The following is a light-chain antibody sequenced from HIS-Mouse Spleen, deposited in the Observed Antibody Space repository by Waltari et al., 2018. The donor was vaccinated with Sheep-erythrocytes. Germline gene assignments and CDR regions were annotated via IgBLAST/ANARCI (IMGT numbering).Light chain of an antibody. CDR3: CSYAGSYNHV. Sequence: QSALTQPRSVSGSPGQSVTISCTGTSSDVGGYNYVSWYQQHPGKAPKLMIYDVSQRPSGVPARFSGSKSGNTASLTISGLQAEDEADYYCCSYAGSYNHVFATGTKVTVL. J-gene: IGLJ1*01. CDR2: DVS. CDR1: SSDVGGYNY. V-gene: IGLV2-11*01.